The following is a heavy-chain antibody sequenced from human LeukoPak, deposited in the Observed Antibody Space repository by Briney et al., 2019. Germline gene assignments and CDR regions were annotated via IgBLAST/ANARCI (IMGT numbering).Heavy chain of an antibody. J-gene: IGHJ4*02. V-gene: IGHV4-4*07. CDR1: GGSISSYY. CDR3: ARDVLGATEGGDY. D-gene: IGHD1-26*01. CDR2: IHASGTT. Sequence: SETLSLTCTVSGGSISSYYWNWVRQPAGEGLEWIGRIHASGTTNYNPSLKSRVTMSVDTSKNQFSLKLSSVTAADTAVYYCARDVLGATEGGDYWGQGTLVTVSS.